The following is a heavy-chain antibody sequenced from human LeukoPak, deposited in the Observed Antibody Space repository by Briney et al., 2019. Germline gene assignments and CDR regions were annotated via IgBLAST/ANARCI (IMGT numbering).Heavy chain of an antibody. J-gene: IGHJ6*03. CDR2: ISSSSSYI. D-gene: IGHD2-2*01. CDR1: GFTFSSYS. CDR3: ARGGGDIVVVPAATSSFICYYCYYMDV. V-gene: IGHV3-21*01. Sequence: PGGSLRLSCAASGFTFSSYSMNWVRQAPGKGLEWVSSISSSSSYIYYADSVKGRFTISRDNSKNTLYLQMNSLRAEDTAVYYCARGGGDIVVVPAATSSFICYYCYYMDVWGKGTTVTVSS.